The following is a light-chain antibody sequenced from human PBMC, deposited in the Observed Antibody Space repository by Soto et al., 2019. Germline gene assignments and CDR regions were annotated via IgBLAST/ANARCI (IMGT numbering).Light chain of an antibody. Sequence: QSALTQPPSVSGSPGQSVAISCTGTSSDVGNYNRVSWYQQPPGTAPKLMIYDVTNRPSGVPDRFSGSKSGNTASLTISGLQADDEADYYCFFYTISSTYVFGIGTKVTV. V-gene: IGLV2-18*01. J-gene: IGLJ1*01. CDR2: DVT. CDR3: FFYTISSTYV. CDR1: SSDVGNYNR.